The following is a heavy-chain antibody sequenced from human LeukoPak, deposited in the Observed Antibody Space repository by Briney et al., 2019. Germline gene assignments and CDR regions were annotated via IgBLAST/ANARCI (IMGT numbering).Heavy chain of an antibody. D-gene: IGHD3-3*01. Sequence: PSETLSLTCTVSGGSISSSSYYWGWIRQPPGKGLEWIGNIYYSGSTYYNPSLKGRVTISVDTSKNQFSLKLSSVTAADTAVYYCASRSRFLDLDYWGQGTLVTVSS. CDR3: ASRSRFLDLDY. CDR1: GGSISSSSYY. V-gene: IGHV4-39*01. CDR2: IYYSGST. J-gene: IGHJ4*02.